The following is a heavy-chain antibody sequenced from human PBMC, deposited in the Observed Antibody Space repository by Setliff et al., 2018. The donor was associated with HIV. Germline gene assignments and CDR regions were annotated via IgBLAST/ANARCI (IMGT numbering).Heavy chain of an antibody. V-gene: IGHV3-48*03. CDR2: ISSRGSNI. J-gene: IGHJ5*02. CDR1: GFSFSSYE. CDR3: AQDYTATFWEYNWFDP. D-gene: IGHD2-15*01. Sequence: PGGSLRLSCAASGFSFSSYEMNWVRQAPGKGLEWVSYISSRGSNIYYADSVKGRFTISRDNVKNILYLQMNNLRAEDTALYFCAQDYTATFWEYNWFDPWGQGTLVTSPQ.